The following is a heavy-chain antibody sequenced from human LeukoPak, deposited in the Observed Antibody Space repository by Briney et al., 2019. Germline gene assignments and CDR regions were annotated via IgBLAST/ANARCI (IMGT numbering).Heavy chain of an antibody. V-gene: IGHV4-39*01. CDR2: IYYSGST. Sequence: PSETLSLTCTVSGGSISSSSYYWGWIRQPPGTGLEWIGSIYYSGSTYYNPSLKSRVTISVDTSKNQFSLKLSSVTAADTAVYYCARLFRKLGRFDYWGQGTLVTVSS. D-gene: IGHD1-26*01. CDR1: GGSISSSSYY. J-gene: IGHJ4*02. CDR3: ARLFRKLGRFDY.